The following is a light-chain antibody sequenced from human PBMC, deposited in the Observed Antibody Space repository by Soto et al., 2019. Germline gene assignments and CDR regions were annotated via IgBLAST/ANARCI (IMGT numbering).Light chain of an antibody. Sequence: DIQMTQSPSSLSASVGDRVTITCRASQSISNYVNWYQQKPGKAPKLLIYAASSLQSGVPSRFSGSGSGTDFTLTISTLKPQDFATYYCQQSYISPRMFGQGTKVEIK. J-gene: IGKJ1*01. CDR2: AAS. CDR3: QQSYISPRM. CDR1: QSISNY. V-gene: IGKV1-39*01.